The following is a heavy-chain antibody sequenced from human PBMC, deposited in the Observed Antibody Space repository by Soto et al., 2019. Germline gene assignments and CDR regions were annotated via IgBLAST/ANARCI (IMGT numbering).Heavy chain of an antibody. CDR2: ISSSSSYI. D-gene: IGHD3-9*01. V-gene: IGHV3-21*04. Sequence: GGSLRLSCVASGFTFSSDWMHWVRQAPGKGLEWVSSISSSSSYIYYADSVKGRFTISRDNSKNTLYLQMNSLRAEDTAVYYCAKNVWGITIFGGMDVWGQGTTVTVSS. CDR1: GFTFSSDW. J-gene: IGHJ6*02. CDR3: AKNVWGITIFGGMDV.